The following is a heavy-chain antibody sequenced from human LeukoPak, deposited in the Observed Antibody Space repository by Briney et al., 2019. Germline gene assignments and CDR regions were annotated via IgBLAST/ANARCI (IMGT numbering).Heavy chain of an antibody. D-gene: IGHD6-19*01. CDR1: GFTFSDYY. CDR3: AKDRNGSGWYY. V-gene: IGHV3-11*04. J-gene: IGHJ4*02. CDR2: ISSSGSTI. Sequence: GGPLRLSCAASGFTFSDYYMSWIRQAPGTGLEWVSHISSSGSTIYYADSVKGRFTISRDNAKSSLYLQMNSLRAEDTAVYYCAKDRNGSGWYYWGQGTLVTVSS.